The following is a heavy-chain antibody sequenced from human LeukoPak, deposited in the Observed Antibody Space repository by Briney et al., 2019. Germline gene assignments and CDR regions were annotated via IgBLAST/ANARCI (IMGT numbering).Heavy chain of an antibody. CDR1: GGTFSSYA. V-gene: IGHV1-69*04. CDR3: ARDPRDSSSWYYFDY. CDR2: IIPILGIA. Sequence: GASVKVSCKASGGTFSSYAISWVRQAPGQGLEWMGRIIPILGIANYAQKFQGRVTITADKSTSTAYMELSSLRSDDTAVYYCARDPRDSSSWYYFDYWVQGTLVTVSS. J-gene: IGHJ4*02. D-gene: IGHD6-13*01.